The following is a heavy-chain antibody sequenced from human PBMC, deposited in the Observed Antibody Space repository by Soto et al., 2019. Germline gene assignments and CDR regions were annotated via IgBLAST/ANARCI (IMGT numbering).Heavy chain of an antibody. Sequence: ASVKVSCKASGYTFTSYYMHWVRQAPGQGLEWMGIINPSGGSTSYAQKFQGRVTMTRDTSTSTVYMELSSLRSEDTAVYYCASPASEYCSGGSCYRKGVFQHWGQGTLVTVSS. J-gene: IGHJ1*01. V-gene: IGHV1-46*03. CDR3: ASPASEYCSGGSCYRKGVFQH. D-gene: IGHD2-15*01. CDR2: INPSGGST. CDR1: GYTFTSYY.